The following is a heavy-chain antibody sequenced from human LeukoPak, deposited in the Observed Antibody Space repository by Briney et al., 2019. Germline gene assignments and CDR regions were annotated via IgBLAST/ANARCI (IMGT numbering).Heavy chain of an antibody. CDR3: ASRIAAAGIIDY. D-gene: IGHD6-13*01. Sequence: ASVKVSCKASGYTFTCYYMHWVRQAPGQGLEWMGWINPNSGGTNYAQKFQGRVTMTRDTSISTAYMELSRLRSDDTAVYYCASRIAAAGIIDYWGQGTLVTVSS. CDR1: GYTFTCYY. V-gene: IGHV1-2*02. J-gene: IGHJ4*02. CDR2: INPNSGGT.